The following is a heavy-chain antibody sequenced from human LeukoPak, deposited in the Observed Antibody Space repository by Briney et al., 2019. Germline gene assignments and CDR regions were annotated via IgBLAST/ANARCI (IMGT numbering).Heavy chain of an antibody. D-gene: IGHD6-19*01. CDR1: GFTFSSYW. J-gene: IGHJ4*02. V-gene: IGHV4-39*07. Sequence: GSLRLSCAASGFTFSSYWMTWVRQAPGMGLEWIGSIYYSGSAYNNPSLKSRVTISVDSSKNQFSLKLRSVTAADTAVYYCARVGGDSSGWYIWDYFDYWGQGARVTVSS. CDR2: IYYSGSA. CDR3: ARVGGDSSGWYIWDYFDY.